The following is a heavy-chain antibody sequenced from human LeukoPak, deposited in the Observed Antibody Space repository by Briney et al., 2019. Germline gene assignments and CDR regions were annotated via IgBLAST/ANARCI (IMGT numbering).Heavy chain of an antibody. CDR3: ARDEMATSYPYYYYGMDV. V-gene: IGHV3-21*01. J-gene: IGHJ6*02. D-gene: IGHD5-24*01. CDR1: GFTFSIYS. Sequence: GGSLRLSCEASGFTFSIYSMNWVRQAPGKGLEWVPVISAGSRHIYYADSVKGRFTISRDNAKNSLYLQMNSLRAEDTAVYYCARDEMATSYPYYYYGMDVWGQGTTVTVSS. CDR2: ISAGSRHI.